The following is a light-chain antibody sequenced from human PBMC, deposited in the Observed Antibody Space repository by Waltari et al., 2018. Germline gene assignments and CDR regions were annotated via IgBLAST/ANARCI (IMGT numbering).Light chain of an antibody. CDR2: EVS. Sequence: QSALTQPASVSGSPGQSITISCTGTSSDVGSYNLVSWYQQHPGKAPKLMIYEVSKRPSGVSNRFSGSKSGNTASRTISGLQAEDEADYYCCSYAGSSTSLYVFGTGTKVTVL. CDR3: CSYAGSSTSLYV. V-gene: IGLV2-23*02. CDR1: SSDVGSYNL. J-gene: IGLJ1*01.